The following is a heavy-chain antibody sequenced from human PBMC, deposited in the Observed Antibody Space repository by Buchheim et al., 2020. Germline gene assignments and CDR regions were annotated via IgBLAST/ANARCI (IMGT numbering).Heavy chain of an antibody. V-gene: IGHV3-30*04. J-gene: IGHJ4*02. CDR1: GFTFSSYA. D-gene: IGHD5-24*01. CDR2: ISYDGSNK. CDR3: ARDGERWLQSVAGY. Sequence: QVQLVESGGGVVQPGRSLRLSCAASGFTFSSYAMHWVRQAPGKGLEWVAVISYDGSNKYYADSVKGRLTISRDNSKNTLYLQMNSLRAEDTAVYYCARDGERWLQSVAGYWGQGTL.